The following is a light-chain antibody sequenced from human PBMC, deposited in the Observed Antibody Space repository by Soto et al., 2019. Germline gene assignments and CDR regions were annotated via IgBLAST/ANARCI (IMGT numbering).Light chain of an antibody. CDR2: YDS. Sequence: SYELTEPPSVSVAPGKTARITCGGNNIGSKSVHWYQQKPGQAPVLVIYYDSDRPSGIPERFSGSNSGNTATLTISGVEAGDEADYYCQVWDSGSDHWVFGGGTQLTVL. CDR1: NIGSKS. V-gene: IGLV3-21*04. J-gene: IGLJ3*02. CDR3: QVWDSGSDHWV.